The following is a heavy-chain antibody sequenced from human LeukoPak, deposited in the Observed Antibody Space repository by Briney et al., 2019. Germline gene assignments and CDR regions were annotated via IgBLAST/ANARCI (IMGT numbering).Heavy chain of an antibody. CDR2: INHSGST. J-gene: IGHJ6*02. D-gene: IGHD6-13*01. Sequence: SETLSLTCAVSGGSFSGYYWSWIRQPPGKGLEWIGEINHSGSTNYNPSLKSRVTISVDTSKNQFSLKLSSETAADTAVYYCAREEADYSSSWYHYGMDVWGQGTTVTVSS. CDR1: GGSFSGYY. CDR3: AREEADYSSSWYHYGMDV. V-gene: IGHV4-34*01.